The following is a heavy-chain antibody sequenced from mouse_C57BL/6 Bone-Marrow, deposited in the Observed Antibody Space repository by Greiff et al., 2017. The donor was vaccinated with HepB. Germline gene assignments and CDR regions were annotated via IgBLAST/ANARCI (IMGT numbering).Heavy chain of an antibody. J-gene: IGHJ1*03. V-gene: IGHV10-3*01. Sequence: EAGGGLVQPKGSLKLSCAALGFTFNTYAMHWVRQAPGKGLEWVARIRSKSSNYATYYADSVKDRFTISRDDSQSMLYLQMNNLKTEDTAMYYCVRGDGYYEDWYFDVWGTGTTVTVSS. D-gene: IGHD2-3*01. CDR2: IRSKSSNYAT. CDR3: VRGDGYYEDWYFDV. CDR1: GFTFNTYA.